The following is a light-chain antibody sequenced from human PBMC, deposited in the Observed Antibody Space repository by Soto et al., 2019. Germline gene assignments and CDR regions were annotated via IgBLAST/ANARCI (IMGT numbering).Light chain of an antibody. V-gene: IGKV2-28*01. Sequence: EIVLTQSPLSLPVTPGEPASISCRSSRNLLHSNGYYYLDWYLQKPGQSPQLLIYLGSNRASGVPDRFSGSGSGTDFTLTISRVEAEDVGVYFTAQGLANPFTFGSGTKVEIK. J-gene: IGKJ4*01. CDR1: RNLLHSNGYYY. CDR2: LGS. CDR3: AQGLANPFT.